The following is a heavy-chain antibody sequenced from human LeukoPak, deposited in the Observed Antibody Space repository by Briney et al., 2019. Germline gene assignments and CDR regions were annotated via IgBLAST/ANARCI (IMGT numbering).Heavy chain of an antibody. D-gene: IGHD3-22*01. Sequence: QPGESLRLSCAASGFTFSTYAMSWVRQAPGKGLEWVSTISGSGGNTYYADSVKGRFTISRDNSKNTLYLQMNSLRAEDTAVYYCARTLDYYDSSGYFYWGQGTLVTVSS. J-gene: IGHJ4*02. CDR3: ARTLDYYDSSGYFY. CDR2: ISGSGGNT. CDR1: GFTFSTYA. V-gene: IGHV3-23*01.